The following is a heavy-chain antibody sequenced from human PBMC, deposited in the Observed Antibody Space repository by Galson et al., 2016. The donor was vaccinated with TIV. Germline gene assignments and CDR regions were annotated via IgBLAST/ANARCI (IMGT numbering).Heavy chain of an antibody. D-gene: IGHD3-10*01. CDR3: ARHVNSYGSGNYYFTH. Sequence: ETLSLTCTVFGDAINSSRYFWGWVRQTPQKGLEWIGSIYYGGTTYYTPSLQSRLTISVDTSKGQFSLWLRSVTASDTAVYYCARHVNSYGSGNYYFTHWGQGILVTVSS. J-gene: IGHJ4*02. V-gene: IGHV4-39*01. CDR2: IYYGGTT. CDR1: GDAINSSRYF.